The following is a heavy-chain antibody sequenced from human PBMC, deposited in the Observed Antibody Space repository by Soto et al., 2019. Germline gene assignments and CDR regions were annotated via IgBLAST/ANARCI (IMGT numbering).Heavy chain of an antibody. Sequence: HPGGSLRLSCEASGFTFSSYAMSWVRQAPGKGLERVSAISGSGGSTYYADSVKGRLTISRDNSKNTLYLQMNSLRAEDTAVYYCAKDLIQDFWSGVDAFDIWGQGTMVTVSS. J-gene: IGHJ3*02. CDR3: AKDLIQDFWSGVDAFDI. D-gene: IGHD3-3*01. V-gene: IGHV3-23*01. CDR1: GFTFSSYA. CDR2: ISGSGGST.